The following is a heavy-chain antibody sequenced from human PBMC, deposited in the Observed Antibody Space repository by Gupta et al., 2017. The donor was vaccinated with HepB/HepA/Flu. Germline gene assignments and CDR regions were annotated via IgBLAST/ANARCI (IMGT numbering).Heavy chain of an antibody. CDR1: GGSVGGYY. J-gene: IGHJ4*02. CDR2: INQSGNI. D-gene: IGHD1-1*01. Sequence: QVQLQQLGAGLLKPSETLSLTCAVYGGSVGGYYWSWIRQPPGKGLEWIGEINQSGNINYNPSLKSRLAISMSTSKNQFSLKLNSVTAADTAGYFCSYNMNFWGQGTLVTVSS. CDR3: SYNMNF. V-gene: IGHV4-34*01.